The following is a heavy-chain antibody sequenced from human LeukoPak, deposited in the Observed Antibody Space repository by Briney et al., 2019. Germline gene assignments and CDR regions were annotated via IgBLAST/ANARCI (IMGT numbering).Heavy chain of an antibody. D-gene: IGHD5-12*01. CDR1: GGSISSYY. CDR2: IYYSGST. CDR3: ASHPGVATIVYFDY. J-gene: IGHJ4*02. V-gene: IGHV4-59*01. Sequence: SETLSLTCTVSGGSISSYYWSWIRQPPGKGLEWIGYIYYSGSTKYKPSLKSRVTISVDTTKNQFSLKLNSVTAADTAVYYCASHPGVATIVYFDYWGQGTLVTVSS.